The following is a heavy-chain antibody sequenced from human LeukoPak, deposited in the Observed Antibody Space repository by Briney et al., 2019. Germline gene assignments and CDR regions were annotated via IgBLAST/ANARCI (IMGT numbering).Heavy chain of an antibody. CDR2: ISGSGGNT. CDR1: GFTFSSYA. J-gene: IGHJ4*02. D-gene: IGHD2-21*02. CDR3: AKGSDCGGDCYLEGYFDY. Sequence: GGSLRLSCAASGFTFSSYAMSWLRQAPGKGLEWVSAISGSGGNTYYADSVKGRFTISRDNSKNTLYLQMNSLRAEDTAVYYCAKGSDCGGDCYLEGYFDYWGQGTLVTVSS. V-gene: IGHV3-23*01.